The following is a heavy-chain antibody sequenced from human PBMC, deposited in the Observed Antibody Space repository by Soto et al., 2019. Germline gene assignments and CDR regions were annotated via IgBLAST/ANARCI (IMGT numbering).Heavy chain of an antibody. CDR3: AKDGGGVAGEPYRTYYYYYYGMDV. CDR1: GFTFSSYA. J-gene: IGHJ6*02. Sequence: QPGGSLRLSCAASGFTFSSYAMSWVRQAPGKGLEWVSAISGSGGSTYYADSVKGRLTISRDNSKNTLYLQMNSLRAEDTAVYYCAKDGGGVAGEPYRTYYYYYYGMDVWGQGTTVTVSS. V-gene: IGHV3-23*01. D-gene: IGHD6-19*01. CDR2: ISGSGGST.